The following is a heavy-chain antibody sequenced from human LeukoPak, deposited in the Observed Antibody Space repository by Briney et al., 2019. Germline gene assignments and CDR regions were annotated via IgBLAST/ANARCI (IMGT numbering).Heavy chain of an antibody. V-gene: IGHV1-24*01. Sequence: ASVKVSCKVSGYTLTELSMHWVRQAPGKGLEWMGGFDPEDGETIYAQKFRGRVTLTEDTSTDTAYMELSSLRSEDTAVYYCATGGFIAAREACDHWGQGTLVTVSS. D-gene: IGHD6-6*01. J-gene: IGHJ4*02. CDR3: ATGGFIAAREACDH. CDR1: GYTLTELS. CDR2: FDPEDGET.